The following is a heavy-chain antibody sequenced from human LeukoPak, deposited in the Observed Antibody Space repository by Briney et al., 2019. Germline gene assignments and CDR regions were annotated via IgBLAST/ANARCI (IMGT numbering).Heavy chain of an antibody. CDR2: LYYSGST. J-gene: IGHJ5*02. Sequence: SETLSLTWTVSGXSISSYYGSWIRQPPGKGLEWIGYLYYSGSTNYNPSLKSRVTISVDTSKNQFSLKLSSVTAADTAVYYCARQRGYYDFWSGYLSDNWFDPWGQGTLVTVSS. CDR3: ARQRGYYDFWSGYLSDNWFDP. CDR1: GXSISSYY. D-gene: IGHD3-3*01. V-gene: IGHV4-59*08.